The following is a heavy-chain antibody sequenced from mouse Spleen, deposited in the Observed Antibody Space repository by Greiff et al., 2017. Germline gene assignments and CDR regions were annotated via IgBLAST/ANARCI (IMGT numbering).Heavy chain of an antibody. CDR2: IYPGNSDT. CDR1: GYSFTSYW. J-gene: IGHJ3*01. Sequence: VQLQQSGTVLARPGASVKMSCKASGYSFTSYWMHWVKQRPGQGLEWIGAIYPGNSDTSYNQKFKGKAKLTAVTSASTAYMELSSLTNEDSAVYYCTRKSPAAWFAYWGQGTLVTVSA. CDR3: TRKSPAAWFAY. V-gene: IGHV1-5*01.